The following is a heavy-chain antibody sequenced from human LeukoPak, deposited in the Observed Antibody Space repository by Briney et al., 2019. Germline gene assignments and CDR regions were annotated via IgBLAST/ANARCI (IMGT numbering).Heavy chain of an antibody. CDR3: XRDXIAAAGKTTNY. CDR2: IKQDGSEK. CDR1: GFTFSSYW. J-gene: IGHJ4*02. V-gene: IGHV3-7*01. D-gene: IGHD6-13*01. Sequence: PGGSLRLSCAASGFTFSSYWMSWVRQAPGKGLEWVANIKQDGSEKYYVDSVKGRFTISRDNAKNSLYLQMNSLRAEDTAVYYXXRDXIAAAGKTTNYWGQGTLVTVSS.